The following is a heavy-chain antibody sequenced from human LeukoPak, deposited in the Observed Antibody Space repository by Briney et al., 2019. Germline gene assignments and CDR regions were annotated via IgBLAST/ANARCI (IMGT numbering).Heavy chain of an antibody. V-gene: IGHV4-4*07. Sequence: SETLSLTCSVSGGSFSNHFWSWVRQPAGKGLEWIGRIYPSGNTNYNPSLESLVTLSVDTSKTQFYLSLSSVTAADTAVYYCARQILWFGELFYLDFWGQGTLVTVSS. CDR3: ARQILWFGELFYLDF. CDR1: GGSFSNHF. CDR2: IYPSGNT. J-gene: IGHJ4*02. D-gene: IGHD3-10*01.